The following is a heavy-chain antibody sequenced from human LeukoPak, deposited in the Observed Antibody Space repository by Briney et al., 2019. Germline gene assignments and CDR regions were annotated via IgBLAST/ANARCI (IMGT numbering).Heavy chain of an antibody. D-gene: IGHD3-22*01. CDR3: AGSIPYYDSSGGQFDY. CDR2: IYYSGST. Sequence: SETLSLTCTVSGGSISSGGYYWSWIRQHPGKGLEWIGYIYYSGSTYYNPSLKSRVTISADTSKNQFSLKLSSVTAADTAVYYCAGSIPYYDSSGGQFDYWGQGTLVTVSS. CDR1: GGSISSGGYY. V-gene: IGHV4-31*03. J-gene: IGHJ4*02.